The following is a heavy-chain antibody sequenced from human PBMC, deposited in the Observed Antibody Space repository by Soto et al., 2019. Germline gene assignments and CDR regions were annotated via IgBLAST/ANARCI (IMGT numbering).Heavy chain of an antibody. D-gene: IGHD7-27*01. CDR3: ARVPGP. CDR1: GGSISSSYW. V-gene: IGHV4-4*02. Sequence: SETLSLTCAVSGGSISSSYWWTWIRQPPGKGLEWIGYIYHSGSTNYNPSLKSRVTISVDRSKNQFSLKLSSVTAADTAVYYCARVPGPWGQGTLVTVSS. CDR2: IYHSGST. J-gene: IGHJ5*02.